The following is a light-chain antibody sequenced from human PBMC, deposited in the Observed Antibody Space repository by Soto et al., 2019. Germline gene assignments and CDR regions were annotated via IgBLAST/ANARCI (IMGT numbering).Light chain of an antibody. CDR3: AAWDDSLSGSYV. Sequence: QSVLTQPASVSGSPGQSITISCTGTSSDIGHYDYVSWYQQHPGKAPKLMIYRNNQRPSGVPDRFSGSKSGTSASLAISGLRSEDEADYYCAAWDDSLSGSYVFGTGTKVTVL. CDR1: SSDIGHYDY. V-gene: IGLV1-47*01. CDR2: RNN. J-gene: IGLJ1*01.